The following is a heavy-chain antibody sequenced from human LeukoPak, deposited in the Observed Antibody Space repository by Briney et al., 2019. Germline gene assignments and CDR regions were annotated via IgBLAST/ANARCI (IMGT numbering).Heavy chain of an antibody. CDR3: ARLSYGSGSSPLVY. Sequence: ASVKVSCKASGYTFTDYYMHWVRQAPGQGLEWLGRINPDSGGTRFAQKFQGRVTITRDTSASTAYMELSSLRSEDTAVYYCARLSYGSGSSPLVYWGQGTLVTVSS. CDR2: INPDSGGT. J-gene: IGHJ4*02. V-gene: IGHV1-2*06. D-gene: IGHD3-10*01. CDR1: GYTFTDYY.